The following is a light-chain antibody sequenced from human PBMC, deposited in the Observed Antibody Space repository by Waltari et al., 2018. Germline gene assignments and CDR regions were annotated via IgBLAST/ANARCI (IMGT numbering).Light chain of an antibody. CDR3: QHYVRLPAT. V-gene: IGKV3-20*01. J-gene: IGKJ1*01. CDR2: HTS. CDR1: QNIIKY. Sequence: EIVLTQSPGTLSLSPGERATLSCRASQNIIKYLACYQKKPGQAPRLLIYHTSIRAAGIPDRFSGSGSGTDFSLFISRLEPEDFAVYYCQHYVRLPATFGQGTKVEIK.